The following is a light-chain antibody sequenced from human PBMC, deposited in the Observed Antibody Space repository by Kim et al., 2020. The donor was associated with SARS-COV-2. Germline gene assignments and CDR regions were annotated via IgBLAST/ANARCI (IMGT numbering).Light chain of an antibody. Sequence: QSVVTQPASVSGSPGQSITISCIGSSSDVGAYNFVSWYQQSPGKAPKLIIYDVTKRPSGISNRFSGSKSGNTASLTISGLQAEDEIDYYCSSYTTRRTYVFGTGTKVTVL. J-gene: IGLJ1*01. CDR3: SSYTTRRTYV. CDR2: DVT. CDR1: SSDVGAYNF. V-gene: IGLV2-14*01.